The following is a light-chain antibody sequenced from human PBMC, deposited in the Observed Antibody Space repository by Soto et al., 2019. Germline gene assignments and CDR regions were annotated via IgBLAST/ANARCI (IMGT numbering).Light chain of an antibody. V-gene: IGLV2-8*01. Sequence: QSALTQPPSASGSPGQSVTISCTGTSSDVGAYKYVSWYQQYPGKAPKLMIYEVTKRPSGVPDRFSGSKSGNTAPLTVSGLQDEYEADYYCTSYVGDDIWVFGGGTKLTVL. CDR3: TSYVGDDIWV. CDR1: SSDVGAYKY. CDR2: EVT. J-gene: IGLJ3*02.